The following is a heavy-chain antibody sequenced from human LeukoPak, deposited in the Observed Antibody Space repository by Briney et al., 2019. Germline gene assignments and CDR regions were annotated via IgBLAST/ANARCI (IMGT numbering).Heavy chain of an antibody. V-gene: IGHV4-39*01. CDR2: IYYSGNT. CDR1: GGSTSSGSYY. CDR3: ARSYNSSWYAFDY. D-gene: IGHD6-13*01. J-gene: IGHJ4*02. Sequence: SETLSLTCTVSGGSTSSGSYYWGWIRQPPGKGLEWIGSIYYSGNTYSNPSLKSRVTISLDASQNQFSLRLSSVTAADTAVFYCARSYNSSWYAFDYWGQGTLVTVSS.